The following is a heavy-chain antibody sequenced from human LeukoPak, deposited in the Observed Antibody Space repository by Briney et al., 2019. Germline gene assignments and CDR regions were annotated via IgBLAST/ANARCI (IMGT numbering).Heavy chain of an antibody. J-gene: IGHJ4*02. CDR1: GYTFTGYY. D-gene: IGHD3-22*01. CDR3: ARSYDSSGYYYVHFDY. V-gene: IGHV1-2*04. Sequence: ASVKVSCKASGYTFTGYYMHWVRQAPGQGLEWMGWINPNSGGTNYAQKFQGWVTMTRDTSISTAYMELSRLRSDDTAVYYCARSYDSSGYYYVHFDYWGQGTLVTVSS. CDR2: INPNSGGT.